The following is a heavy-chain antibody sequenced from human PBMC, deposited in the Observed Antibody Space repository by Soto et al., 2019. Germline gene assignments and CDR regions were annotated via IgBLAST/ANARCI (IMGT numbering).Heavy chain of an antibody. J-gene: IGHJ6*02. Sequence: ASVKVSCKASGYTFTSHDIHWLRQASGQGLEWMGSINPYSSNTAFAPKFQDRIAMTRDTSITTAYMELNSLSSGDTAVYFCSSLSSMDVWGQGTTVTVSS. CDR3: SSLSSMDV. D-gene: IGHD6-6*01. CDR1: GYTFTSHD. V-gene: IGHV1-8*01. CDR2: INPYSSNT.